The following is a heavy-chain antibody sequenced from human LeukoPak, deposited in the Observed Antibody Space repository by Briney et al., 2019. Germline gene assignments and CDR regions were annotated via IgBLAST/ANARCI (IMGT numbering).Heavy chain of an antibody. CDR3: ARLLIVVVPAAPRGFDY. V-gene: IGHV4-38-2*02. CDR2: VYHNGET. CDR1: GYSISTNYY. J-gene: IGHJ4*02. Sequence: SETLSLTCTVSGYSISTNYYWAWIRQSPGTGLEWIGSVYHNGETYYNPSLKSRVTISVDTSKNQFSLKLSSVTAADTAVYYCARLLIVVVPAAPRGFDYWGQGTLVTVSS. D-gene: IGHD2-2*01.